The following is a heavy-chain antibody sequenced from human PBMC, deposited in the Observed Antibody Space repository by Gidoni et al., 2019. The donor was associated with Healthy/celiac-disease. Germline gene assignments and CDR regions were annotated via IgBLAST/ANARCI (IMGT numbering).Heavy chain of an antibody. J-gene: IGHJ3*02. CDR1: GFTFSSYE. CDR3: ARDNGVLRYFDWLYSYAFDI. D-gene: IGHD3-9*01. CDR2: ISSSGSTI. V-gene: IGHV3-48*03. Sequence: HHGGSLRLSCAASGFTFSSYEMNWVRQDPGKGLEWVSYISSSGSTIYYADSVKGRFTISRDNAKNSLYLQMNSLRAEDTAVYYCARDNGVLRYFDWLYSYAFDIWGQGTMVTVSS.